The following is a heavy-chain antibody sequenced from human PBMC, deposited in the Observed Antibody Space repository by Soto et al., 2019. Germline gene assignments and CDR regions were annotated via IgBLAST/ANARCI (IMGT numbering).Heavy chain of an antibody. D-gene: IGHD6-6*01. J-gene: IGHJ4*02. V-gene: IGHV4-59*01. Sequence: QVQLQEPGPGLVKPSETLSLTCTVSGGSISSYYWNWIRQPPGKGLEWIGYIYNSGNTNYNPSLRSRVTISVDTSKNQFSLKLTSVTAADTAVYYCAAPPRYWGQGTLVTVSS. CDR2: IYNSGNT. CDR3: AAPPRY. CDR1: GGSISSYY.